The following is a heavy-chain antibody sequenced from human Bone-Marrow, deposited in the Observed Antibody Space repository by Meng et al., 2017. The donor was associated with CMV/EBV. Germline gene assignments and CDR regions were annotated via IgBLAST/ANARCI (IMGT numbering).Heavy chain of an antibody. CDR3: ASVGGYCSSTSCPFDAFDI. CDR1: GFSLSTSGVG. CDR2: IYWNDDK. Sequence: SGPTLVKPTQTLTLTCTFSGFSLSTSGVGVGWIRQPPGKALEWLALIYWNDDKRYSPSLKSRLTITKDTSKNQVVLTMTNMGPVDTATYYCASVGGYCSSTSCPFDAFDIWGQGPMVTVSS. J-gene: IGHJ3*02. D-gene: IGHD2-2*01. V-gene: IGHV2-5*01.